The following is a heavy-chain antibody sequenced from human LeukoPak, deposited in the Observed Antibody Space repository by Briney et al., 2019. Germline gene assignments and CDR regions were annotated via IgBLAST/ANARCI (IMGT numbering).Heavy chain of an antibody. J-gene: IGHJ6*03. CDR2: IKRDGSEI. Sequence: GGSLRLSCAASGFTFSSYSISWVRQAPGKGLEWVATIKRDGSEIYYVDSVKGRFTISRDNAKNSLYLQMNSLRAEETAVYYCAIDGVTTGYYYSYYYMDVGGKGTTFTVSS. V-gene: IGHV3-7*01. D-gene: IGHD4-11*01. CDR3: AIDGVTTGYYYSYYYMDV. CDR1: GFTFSSYS.